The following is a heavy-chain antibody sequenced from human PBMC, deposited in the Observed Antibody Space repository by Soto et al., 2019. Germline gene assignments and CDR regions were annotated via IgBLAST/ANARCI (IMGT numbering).Heavy chain of an antibody. CDR1: GFTFSSYA. J-gene: IGHJ4*02. D-gene: IGHD3-3*01. CDR3: ARDHKIFGVTDY. Sequence: PGGSLRLSCAASGFTFSSYAMHWVRQAPGKGLEWVAVISYDGSNKYYADSVKGRFTISRDNSKNTLYLQMNSLRAEDTAVYYCARDHKIFGVTDYWGQGTLVTVSS. V-gene: IGHV3-30-3*01. CDR2: ISYDGSNK.